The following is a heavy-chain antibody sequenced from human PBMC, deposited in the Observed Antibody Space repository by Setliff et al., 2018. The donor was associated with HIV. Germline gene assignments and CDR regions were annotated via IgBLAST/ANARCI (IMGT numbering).Heavy chain of an antibody. CDR2: IDWDDDK. CDR3: TRIRYDVLTGYYLPDY. D-gene: IGHD3-9*01. Sequence: SGPTLVNPTQTLTLTCTFSGFSLSTSGMRVTWIRQPPGKALEWLARIDWDDDKFYSTSLKTRLTISKDTSKNQVVLKMTNMDTVDTATYYCTRIRYDVLTGYYLPDYWGQGTLVTVSS. V-gene: IGHV2-70*04. CDR1: GFSLSTSGMR. J-gene: IGHJ4*02.